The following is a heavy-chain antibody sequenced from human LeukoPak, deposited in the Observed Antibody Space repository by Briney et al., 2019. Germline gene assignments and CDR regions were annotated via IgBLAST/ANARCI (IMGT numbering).Heavy chain of an antibody. J-gene: IGHJ4*02. V-gene: IGHV3-30*18. CDR3: AKPTTGYYYDSIGY. D-gene: IGHD3-22*01. CDR1: GFTFSSYG. CDR2: ISYDGSNK. Sequence: GRSLRLSCAASGFTFSSYGIHWVRQAPGKGLEWVAVISYDGSNKYCADSVKGRFTISRDNSKNSLYLQMNSLRTEDTALYYCAKPTTGYYYDSIGYWGQGTLVTVSS.